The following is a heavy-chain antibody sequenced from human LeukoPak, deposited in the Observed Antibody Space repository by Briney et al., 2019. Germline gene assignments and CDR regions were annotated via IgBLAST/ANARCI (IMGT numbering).Heavy chain of an antibody. CDR3: ARTSDYGGNSNWFDP. Sequence: ASVKVSCKASGGTFSSYTISWVRQAPGQGLEWMGRIIPILGIANYAQKFRDRDTITADKSTSTAYMELSSLRSEDTAVYYCARTSDYGGNSNWFDPWGQGTLVTVSS. CDR2: IIPILGIA. CDR1: GGTFSSYT. J-gene: IGHJ5*02. V-gene: IGHV1-69*02. D-gene: IGHD4-23*01.